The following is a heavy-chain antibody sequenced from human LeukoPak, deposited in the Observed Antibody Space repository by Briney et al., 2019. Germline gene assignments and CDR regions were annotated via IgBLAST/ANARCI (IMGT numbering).Heavy chain of an antibody. CDR3: AADLPYSNYGPLDY. CDR1: GFTFTNSA. V-gene: IGHV1-58*01. CDR2: IVVGSGNT. Sequence: GASVKVSCKASGFTFTNSAVQWVRQARGQRLEWLGWIVVGSGNTNYAQKFQERVTITRDMSTSTAYMELSSLRSEDTAVYYCAADLPYSNYGPLDYWGQGTLVTVSS. J-gene: IGHJ4*02. D-gene: IGHD4-11*01.